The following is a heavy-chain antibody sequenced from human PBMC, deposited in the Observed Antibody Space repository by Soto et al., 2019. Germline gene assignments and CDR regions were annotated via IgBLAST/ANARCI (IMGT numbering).Heavy chain of an antibody. Sequence: QVHLQESGPGLVKPSETLSLTCAVSGGSINSYYWNWIRRPPGKELEWTAYIYHTGTISYNPSLKSRVTISMDTSKNLVSLNLTSVTADDTAVYYCARDKVYYGMDVWGQGTTVTVSS. J-gene: IGHJ6*02. V-gene: IGHV4-59*01. CDR1: GGSINSYY. CDR3: ARDKVYYGMDV. CDR2: IYHTGTI.